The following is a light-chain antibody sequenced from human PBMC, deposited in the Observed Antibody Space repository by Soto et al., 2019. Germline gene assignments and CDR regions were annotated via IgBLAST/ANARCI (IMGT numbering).Light chain of an antibody. CDR1: QSIRSD. CDR2: AAS. CDR3: QQYNSYSEA. Sequence: AIQMTQSPSSLSASVGDRDTITCRASQSIRSDLDWYQQKPGKAPKLLIYAASSLQSGVPSRFSGSGSGTDFTLTISSLQPEDFATYYCQQYNSYSEAFGRGTKVDIK. V-gene: IGKV1-6*01. J-gene: IGKJ1*01.